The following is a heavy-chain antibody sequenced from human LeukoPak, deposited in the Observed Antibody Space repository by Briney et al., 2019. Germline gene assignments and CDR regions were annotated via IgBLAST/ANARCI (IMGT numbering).Heavy chain of an antibody. Sequence: GASVKVACKPSSYTFTSYGVSWVRPAPGQGLGWMGWISAYNGNTNYAQKLQGRVTMTTDTSTSKAYMELRSLRSDDTAVYYCARGRSGSPKDYWGQGTLVTVSS. J-gene: IGHJ4*02. V-gene: IGHV1-18*01. CDR2: ISAYNGNT. CDR1: SYTFTSYG. D-gene: IGHD1-26*01. CDR3: ARGRSGSPKDY.